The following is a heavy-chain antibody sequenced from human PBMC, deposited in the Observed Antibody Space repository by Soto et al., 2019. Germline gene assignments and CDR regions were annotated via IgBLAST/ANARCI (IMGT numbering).Heavy chain of an antibody. J-gene: IGHJ3*02. CDR1: GGSISSGGYY. V-gene: IGHV4-31*03. D-gene: IGHD3-22*01. Sequence: QVQLQESGPGLVKPSQTLSLTCTVSGGSISSGGYYWSWTRQHPGKGLEWIGYIYYSGSTYYNPSVNRRXXISVDTSKNQFSLKLSSVTAADTAVYYCARYDNSGSHGFDIWGQGTMVTVSS. CDR2: IYYSGST. CDR3: ARYDNSGSHGFDI.